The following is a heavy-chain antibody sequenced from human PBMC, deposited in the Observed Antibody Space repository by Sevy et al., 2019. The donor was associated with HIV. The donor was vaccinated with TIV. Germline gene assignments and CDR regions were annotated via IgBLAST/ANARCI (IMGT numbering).Heavy chain of an antibody. Sequence: GGSLRLSCAASGFTFNTYEMNWVRQAPGKGLEWVSYISSSGSTIYYADSVKGRLTISRDNAKNSLYLQMNSLRAEDTAVYYCARGEWGGVNYWGQGTLVTVSS. D-gene: IGHD3-16*01. CDR2: ISSSGSTI. J-gene: IGHJ4*02. CDR1: GFTFNTYE. V-gene: IGHV3-48*03. CDR3: ARGEWGGVNY.